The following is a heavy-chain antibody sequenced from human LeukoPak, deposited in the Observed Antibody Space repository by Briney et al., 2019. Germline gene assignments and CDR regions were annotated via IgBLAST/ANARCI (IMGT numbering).Heavy chain of an antibody. D-gene: IGHD5-18*01. CDR2: IMPLFGTA. CDR3: ARSYSYGEGYGYY. V-gene: IGHV1-69*05. CDR1: GGTFNNSA. J-gene: IGHJ4*02. Sequence: SVKVSCKTSGGTFNNSAISWVRQAPGQGLEWLGGIMPLFGTAGYAQKFQGRVTITKDESTSTAYMELGSLRSEDTAVYYCARSYSYGEGYGYYWGQGTLVTVSS.